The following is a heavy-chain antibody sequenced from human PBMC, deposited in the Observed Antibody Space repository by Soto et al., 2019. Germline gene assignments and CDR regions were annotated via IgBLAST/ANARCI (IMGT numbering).Heavy chain of an antibody. D-gene: IGHD2-2*02. CDR3: ARRGYCSSTSCYTVFWGWFDP. Sequence: SETLSLTCTVSGGSISSSSYYWGWIRQPPGKGLEWIGSIYYSGSTYYNPSLRSRVTISVDTSKNQFSLKLSSVTAADTAVYYCARRGYCSSTSCYTVFWGWFDPWGQGTLVTVSS. J-gene: IGHJ5*02. CDR1: GGSISSSSYY. CDR2: IYYSGST. V-gene: IGHV4-39*01.